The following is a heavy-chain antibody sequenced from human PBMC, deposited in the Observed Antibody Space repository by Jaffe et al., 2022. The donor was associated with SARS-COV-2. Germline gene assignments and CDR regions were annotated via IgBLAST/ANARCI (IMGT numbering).Heavy chain of an antibody. CDR1: GFTFSSYA. CDR3: ARDENYYDSSGPDY. J-gene: IGHJ4*02. CDR2: ISYDGSNK. Sequence: QVQLVESGGGVVQPGRSLRLSCAASGFTFSSYAMHWVRQAPGKGLEWVAVISYDGSNKYYADSVKGRFTISRDNSKNTLYLQMNSLRAEDTAVYYCARDENYYDSSGPDYWGQGTLVTVSS. V-gene: IGHV3-30-3*01. D-gene: IGHD3-22*01.